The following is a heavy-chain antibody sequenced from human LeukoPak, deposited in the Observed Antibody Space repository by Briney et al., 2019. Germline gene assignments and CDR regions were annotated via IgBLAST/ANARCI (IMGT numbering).Heavy chain of an antibody. CDR1: GYTFSHYA. CDR2: IDAGNGDT. J-gene: IGHJ4*02. Sequence: ASVKVSCKASGYTFSHYAMHWVRQAPGQRFEGMGWIDAGNGDTRYSQKFQGRVTITRDTSASTAYIELRSLRSEDTAMYYCARGSTSDWPLDHWGQETLVTISS. V-gene: IGHV1-3*01. D-gene: IGHD2-2*01. CDR3: ARGSTSDWPLDH.